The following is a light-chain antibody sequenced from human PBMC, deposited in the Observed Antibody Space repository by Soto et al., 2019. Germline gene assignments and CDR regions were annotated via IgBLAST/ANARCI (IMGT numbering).Light chain of an antibody. V-gene: IGKV3-20*01. J-gene: IGKJ1*01. CDR2: GAS. Sequence: EIVLTQSPGTLSLSPGERATLSCRASQSVSSSYLAWYQQKPGQAPRLLIYGASSRATGIPDRFSGSGSGTDFTLTISRLEPEDFAVYYCQLRRTFDQGTKVEIK. CDR1: QSVSSSY. CDR3: QLRRT.